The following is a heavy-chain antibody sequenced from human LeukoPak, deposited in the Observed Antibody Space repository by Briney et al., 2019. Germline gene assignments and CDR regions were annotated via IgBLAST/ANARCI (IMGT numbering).Heavy chain of an antibody. CDR1: GYSFTGYY. J-gene: IGHJ5*02. D-gene: IGHD2-21*02. CDR2: INTNSGGT. CDR3: ARRCGGDCYYNWFDP. Sequence: ASVKVCCKASGYSFTGYYMHWVRQAPGQGPEWMGWINTNSGGTNYAQRFRGRVTMTRDTSISTAYVELSRLTSDDTAVYYCARRCGGDCYYNWFDPWGQGTLVTVSS. V-gene: IGHV1-2*02.